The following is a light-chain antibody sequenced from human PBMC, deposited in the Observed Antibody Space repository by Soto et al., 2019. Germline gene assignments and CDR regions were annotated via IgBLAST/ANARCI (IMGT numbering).Light chain of an antibody. CDR2: RAP. CDR3: QQYNNWLPRRT. Sequence: EIVMTQSPATLSVSPGERATLSCRSSQSVSTNLAWYQQKPGQAPRLLIYRAPTRATGIPARFSGSGSGTESTLPLSSRLSEDFAGSYCQQYNNWLPRRTFGQGTKVQLK. V-gene: IGKV3-15*01. CDR1: QSVSTN. J-gene: IGKJ1*01.